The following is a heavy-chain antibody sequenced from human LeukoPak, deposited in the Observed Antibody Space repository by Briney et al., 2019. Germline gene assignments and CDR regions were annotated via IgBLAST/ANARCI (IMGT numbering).Heavy chain of an antibody. Sequence: ASVKVSCKAFGYTFTSYYMHWVRQAPGQGLEWMGIINPSGGSTSYAQKFRGRVTMTRDTSTSTVYMELSSLRSEDTAVYYCAREGVVSDYAQRRTRGNWFDPWGQETLVTVSS. D-gene: IGHD3-3*01. V-gene: IGHV1-46*01. CDR2: INPSGGST. CDR1: GYTFTSYY. CDR3: AREGVVSDYAQRRTRGNWFDP. J-gene: IGHJ5*02.